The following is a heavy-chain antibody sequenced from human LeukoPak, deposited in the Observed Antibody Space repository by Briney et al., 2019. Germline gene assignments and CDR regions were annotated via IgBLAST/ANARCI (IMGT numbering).Heavy chain of an antibody. CDR3: AREPQQRGFDY. V-gene: IGHV4-4*07. D-gene: IGHD6-13*01. J-gene: IGHJ4*02. CDR2: INYIRRTSY. CDR1: GDSLSSHY. Sequence: SETLSLTCTVSGDSLSSHYWSWIRQPAGKGLVWIGRINYIRRTSYNYNPSLESRVTMSIDTSKNQISVTLNSVTAADTAVYFCAREPQQRGFDYRGQGALVIVSS.